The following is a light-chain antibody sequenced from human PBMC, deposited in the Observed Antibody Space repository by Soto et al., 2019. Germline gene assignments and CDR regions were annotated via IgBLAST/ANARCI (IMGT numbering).Light chain of an antibody. J-gene: IGKJ4*01. CDR3: QQYDSSPLT. Sequence: EIVLTQSPGTLSVSPGERATLSCRASQSVSSNYLAWYQQTPVQAPRLLIYGASSRATGLPARFSGSGSGTDFTLTISRLEPEDFAVFDCQQYDSSPLTFGGGTKVEIK. CDR2: GAS. V-gene: IGKV3-20*01. CDR1: QSVSSNY.